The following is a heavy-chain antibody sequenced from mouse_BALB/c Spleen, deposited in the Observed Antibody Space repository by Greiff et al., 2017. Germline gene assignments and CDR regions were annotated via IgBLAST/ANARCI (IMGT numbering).Heavy chain of an antibody. CDR2: IRNKANGYTT. CDR1: GFTFTDYY. CDR3: ARDEGLRRAWFAY. Sequence: DVKLQESGGGLVQPGGSLRLSCATSGFTFTDYYMSWVRQPPGKALEWLGFIRNKANGYTTEYSASVKGRFTISRDNSQSILYLQMNTLRAEDSATYYCARDEGLRRAWFAYWGQGTLVTVSA. V-gene: IGHV7-3*02. J-gene: IGHJ3*01. D-gene: IGHD1-1*01.